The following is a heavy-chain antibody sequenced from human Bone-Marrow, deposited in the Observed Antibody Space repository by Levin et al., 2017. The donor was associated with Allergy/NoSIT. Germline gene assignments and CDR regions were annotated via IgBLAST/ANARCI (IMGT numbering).Heavy chain of an antibody. CDR2: IYWDNDK. J-gene: IGHJ4*02. CDR3: AHRRVLNGVWNWGDFDY. Sequence: GPTLVKPTQTLTVTCTFSGFSLTTTGVGVGWIRQPPGQALEWLALIYWDNDKRYSPSLKSRLSITKDTSKNQVILSLTNVDPVDTATYYCAHRRVLNGVWNWGDFDYWGQGILVTISS. CDR1: GFSLTTTGVG. D-gene: IGHD2-8*01. V-gene: IGHV2-5*02.